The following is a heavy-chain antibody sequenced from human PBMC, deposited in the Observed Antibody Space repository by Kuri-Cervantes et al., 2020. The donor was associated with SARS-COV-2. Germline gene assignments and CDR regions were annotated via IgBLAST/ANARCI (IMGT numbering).Heavy chain of an antibody. D-gene: IGHD5-12*01. CDR1: GFTFDDYA. J-gene: IGHJ6*02. V-gene: IGHV3-48*01. CDR2: ISSSSSTI. Sequence: GGSLRLSCAASGFTFDDYAMHWVRQAPGKGLEWVSYISSSSSTIYYADSVKGRFTISRDNAKNSLYLQMNSLRAEDTAVYYCAKDFAFATTLGYYYGMDVWGQGTTVTVSS. CDR3: AKDFAFATTLGYYYGMDV.